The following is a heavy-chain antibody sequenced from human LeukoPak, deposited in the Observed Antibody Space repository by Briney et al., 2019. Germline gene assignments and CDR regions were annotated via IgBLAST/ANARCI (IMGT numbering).Heavy chain of an antibody. D-gene: IGHD2-15*01. V-gene: IGHV3-23*01. CDR3: ARGRIGPDY. CDR2: ISGSGGGT. J-gene: IGHJ4*02. CDR1: GFTFSSYA. Sequence: PGGSLRLSCVASGFTFSSYAMSWVRQAPGKGLEWVSGISGSGGGTYYADSVKGRFTISRDDSRNTLYLQMSSLRVEDTAVYYCARGRIGPDYWGQGTLVTVSS.